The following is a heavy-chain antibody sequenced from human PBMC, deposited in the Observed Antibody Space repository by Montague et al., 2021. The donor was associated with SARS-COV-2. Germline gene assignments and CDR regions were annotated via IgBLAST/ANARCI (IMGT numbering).Heavy chain of an antibody. CDR2: IHPGGST. V-gene: IGHV4-34*01. CDR1: GGSFSTYS. Sequence: SETLSLTCAVHGGSFSTYSWNWIRQPPGKGLEWIGEIHPGGSTNYNPSLKSRVTISADTSTNQFYLKLTSVAAADTAVDYCARLGDGVVPSPILGVGHYYSYYYMDVWGKGTPVTVSS. J-gene: IGHJ6*03. D-gene: IGHD2-2*02. CDR3: ARLGDGVVPSPILGVGHYYSYYYMDV.